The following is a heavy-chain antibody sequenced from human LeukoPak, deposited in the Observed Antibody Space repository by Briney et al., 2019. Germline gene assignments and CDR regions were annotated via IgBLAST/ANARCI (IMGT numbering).Heavy chain of an antibody. CDR1: GGSFSGYY. Sequence: PSETLSLTCAVYGGSFSGYYWSWIRQPPGKGLEWIGEINHSGSTNYNPSLKSRVTISVDTSKNQFSLKLSSVTAADTAVYYCATSYGSGYWVYWGQGTLVTVSS. V-gene: IGHV4-34*01. J-gene: IGHJ4*02. CDR3: ATSYGSGYWVY. CDR2: INHSGST. D-gene: IGHD3-22*01.